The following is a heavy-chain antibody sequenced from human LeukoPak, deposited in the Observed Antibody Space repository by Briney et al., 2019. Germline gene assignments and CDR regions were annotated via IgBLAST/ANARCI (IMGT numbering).Heavy chain of an antibody. D-gene: IGHD4-17*01. CDR1: GGSFSGYY. J-gene: IGHJ3*02. CDR2: INHSGST. Sequence: SETLSLTCAVYGGSFSGYYWSWIRQPPGKGLEWIGEINHSGSTNYNPSLKSRATISVDTSKNQFSLKLSSVTAADTAVYYCAMSDYVAAFDIWGQGTMVTVSS. CDR3: AMSDYVAAFDI. V-gene: IGHV4-34*01.